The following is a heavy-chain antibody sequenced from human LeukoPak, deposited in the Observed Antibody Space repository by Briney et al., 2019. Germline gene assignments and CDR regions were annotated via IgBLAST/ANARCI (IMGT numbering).Heavy chain of an antibody. D-gene: IGHD2-21*02. CDR1: GGSISNYY. J-gene: IGHJ4*02. V-gene: IGHV4-59*01. Sequence: PSETLSLTCTVSGGSISNYYWSWIRQPPGRGLEWVGCIHYSGTTNYNPSLKSRVIISLDTSKNQFSLKLSSVTAADTAVYYCAMMVVTATPDFFDYWGQGTLVTVSS. CDR3: AMMVVTATPDFFDY. CDR2: IHYSGTT.